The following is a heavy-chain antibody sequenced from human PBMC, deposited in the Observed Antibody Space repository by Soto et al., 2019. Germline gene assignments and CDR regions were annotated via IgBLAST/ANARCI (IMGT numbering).Heavy chain of an antibody. CDR1: GFTFSSYG. CDR2: ISYDGSNK. J-gene: IGHJ6*02. V-gene: IGHV3-30*18. CDR3: AKDRGGYGHYYYYYGMDV. D-gene: IGHD5-12*01. Sequence: GGSLRLSCAASGFTFSSYGMHWVRQAPGKGLEWVAVISYDGSNKYYADSVKGRFTISRDNSKNTLYLQMNSLRAEDTAVYYCAKDRGGYGHYYYYYGMDVWGQGTTVTVSS.